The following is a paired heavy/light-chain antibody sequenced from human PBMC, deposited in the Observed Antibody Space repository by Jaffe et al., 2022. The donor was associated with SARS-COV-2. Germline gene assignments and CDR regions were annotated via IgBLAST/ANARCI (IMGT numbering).Light chain of an antibody. Sequence: AIQLTQSPSSLSASVGDRVTITCRASQGISSALAWYQQKPGKAPKLLIYDASSLESGVPSRFSGSGSGTDFTLTISSLQPEDFATYYCQQFNNYPLTFGGGTKVEIK. CDR3: QQFNNYPLT. CDR2: DAS. J-gene: IGKJ4*01. V-gene: IGKV1D-13*01. CDR1: QGISSA.
Heavy chain of an antibody. Sequence: QVQLQESGPGLVKPSQTLSLTCTVSGGSISSGSYYWSWIRQPAGKGLEWIGRIYTSGSTNYNPSLKSRVTISVDTSKNQFSLKLSSVTAADTAVYYCAREDIEYQLLFSGYYYYGMDVWGQGTTVTVSS. D-gene: IGHD2-2*01. J-gene: IGHJ6*02. CDR1: GGSISSGSYY. V-gene: IGHV4-61*02. CDR3: AREDIEYQLLFSGYYYYGMDV. CDR2: IYTSGST.